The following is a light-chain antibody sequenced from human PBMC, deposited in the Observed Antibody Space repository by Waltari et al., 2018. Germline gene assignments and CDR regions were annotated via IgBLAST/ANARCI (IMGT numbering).Light chain of an antibody. CDR1: QDIRIY. J-gene: IGKJ1*01. Sequence: DIQMTQSPSSMSASVGDRVSITCQASQDIRIYLSWYQQKPGKDPKVLIYDASNLETGVPSRFTGSRSGTDFTFTISSLQPEDIATYYCQQYKDLPRTFGQGTKVEI. CDR2: DAS. CDR3: QQYKDLPRT. V-gene: IGKV1-33*01.